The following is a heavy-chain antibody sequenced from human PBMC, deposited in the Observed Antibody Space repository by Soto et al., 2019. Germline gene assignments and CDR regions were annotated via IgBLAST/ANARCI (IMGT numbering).Heavy chain of an antibody. J-gene: IGHJ6*02. Sequence: GGSLLLSCAPSGFPFSSYSMNWIRPAPGKGLEWVSAISGSGGSTYYADSVKGRFTISRDNSKNTLYLQMNSLRAEDTAVYYCAKESRTVRGVITDYFYYGMDVWGQGTTVSVS. CDR3: AKESRTVRGVITDYFYYGMDV. CDR1: GFPFSSYS. D-gene: IGHD3-10*01. CDR2: ISGSGGST. V-gene: IGHV3-23*01.